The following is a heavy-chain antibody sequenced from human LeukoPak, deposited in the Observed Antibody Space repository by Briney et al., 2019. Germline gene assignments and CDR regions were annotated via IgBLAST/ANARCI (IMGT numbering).Heavy chain of an antibody. CDR2: INAGNGNA. D-gene: IGHD1-26*01. Sequence: GASVKVSCKASGYTFTSYAMQWVRQAPGQRLEWMGWINAGNGNAKYSQKFQGRVTITRDTSASTAYMELSSLRSEDTAVYYCARDGAYRKFDYWGQGTLVTVSS. J-gene: IGHJ4*02. V-gene: IGHV1-3*01. CDR3: ARDGAYRKFDY. CDR1: GYTFTSYA.